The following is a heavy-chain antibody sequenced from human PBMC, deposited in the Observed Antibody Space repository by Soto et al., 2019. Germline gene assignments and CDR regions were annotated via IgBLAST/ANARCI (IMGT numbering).Heavy chain of an antibody. J-gene: IGHJ4*02. Sequence: LSCAASGFTFSRYSMNWVRQAPGKGLEWVSSISSTTNYIYYGDSMKGRFTISRDNAKNSLYLEMNSLRAEDTAVYYCARESEDLTSNFDYWGQGTLVTVSS. CDR3: ARESEDLTSNFDY. CDR2: ISSTTNYI. V-gene: IGHV3-21*06. CDR1: GFTFSRYS.